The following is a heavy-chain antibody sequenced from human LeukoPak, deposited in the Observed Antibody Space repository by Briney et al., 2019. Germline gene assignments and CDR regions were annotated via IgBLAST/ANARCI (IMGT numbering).Heavy chain of an antibody. J-gene: IGHJ3*02. CDR2: IYYSGST. D-gene: IGHD4-11*01. V-gene: IGHV4-30-4*08. Sequence: SQTLSLTCTVSGGSISSGDYYWSWIRQPPGKGLEWIGYIYYSGSTYYNPSLKSRVTISVDTSKNQFSLKLSSVTAADTAVYYCARIALTTYAFDIWGQGTMVTVSS. CDR3: ARIALTTYAFDI. CDR1: GGSISSGDYY.